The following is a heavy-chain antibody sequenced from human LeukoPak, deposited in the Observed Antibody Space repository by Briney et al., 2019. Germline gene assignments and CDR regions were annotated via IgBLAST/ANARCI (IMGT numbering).Heavy chain of an antibody. J-gene: IGHJ4*02. CDR1: GFTFSLYW. Sequence: GGSLRLSCAASGFTFSLYWMNWVRRAPGKGLEWVANIKQDGSEKNYVDSLKGRFTISRDNAKNSLYLQMNNLRVEDTAMYYCAGGTGFIIKDWGQGTLVTVSS. CDR2: IKQDGSEK. CDR3: AGGTGFIIKD. D-gene: IGHD3-9*01. V-gene: IGHV3-7*03.